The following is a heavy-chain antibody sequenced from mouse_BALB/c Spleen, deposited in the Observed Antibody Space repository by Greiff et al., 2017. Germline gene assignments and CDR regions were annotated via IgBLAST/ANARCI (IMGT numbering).Heavy chain of an antibody. CDR3: ARDWSSYEFAY. Sequence: QVQLKESGPGLVAPSQSLSITCTVSGFSLTGYGVNWVRQPPGKGLEWLGRIWGDGITDYKSALNSRLSISKANSKGQVFLKMNSLQTDDTARYYCARDWSSYEFAYWGQGTLVTVSA. V-gene: IGHV2-6-7*01. J-gene: IGHJ3*01. CDR2: IWGDGIT. CDR1: GFSLTGYG. D-gene: IGHD1-1*01.